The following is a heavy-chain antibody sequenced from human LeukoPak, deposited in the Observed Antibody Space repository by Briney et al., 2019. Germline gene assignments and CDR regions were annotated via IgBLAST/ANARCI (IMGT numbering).Heavy chain of an antibody. V-gene: IGHV4-59*01. CDR1: GGSISGYY. CDR3: ARDRETSIAAAGRWFDP. Sequence: SETLSLTCTVSGGSISGYYWSWIRQPPGKGLEWIGYIYNSGSTNYNPSLKSRVTTSVDTSKNQFSLKLSSVTAADTAVYYCARDRETSIAAAGRWFDPWGQGTLVTVSS. J-gene: IGHJ5*02. CDR2: IYNSGST. D-gene: IGHD6-13*01.